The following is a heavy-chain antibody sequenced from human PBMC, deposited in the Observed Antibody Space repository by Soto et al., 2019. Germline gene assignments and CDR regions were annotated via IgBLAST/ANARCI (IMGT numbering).Heavy chain of an antibody. CDR2: ISAYSGNT. D-gene: IGHD3-9*01. J-gene: IGHJ3*02. V-gene: IGHV1-18*04. CDR1: GYTFTTYG. Sequence: ASVKVSCNASGYTFTTYGITWVRQAPGQGLEWMGWISAYSGNTNYAQKFQGRVTMTTDTSTSTAYMELRSLRSDDTAVYYCARPSNDVLTGPSDAFDIWGQGTMVTVSS. CDR3: ARPSNDVLTGPSDAFDI.